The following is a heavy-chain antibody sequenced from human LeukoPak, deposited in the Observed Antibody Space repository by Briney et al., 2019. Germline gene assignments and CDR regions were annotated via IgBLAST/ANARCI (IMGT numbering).Heavy chain of an antibody. V-gene: IGHV3-23*01. CDR3: AKVGYYDSSGYPPDY. D-gene: IGHD3-22*01. J-gene: IGHJ4*02. CDR2: ISSSGDNT. CDR1: GLTFSSYA. Sequence: GGSLRLSCAASGLTFSSYAMSWVRQAPGKGLEWVSGISSSGDNTHYADSVKGRFTISRDNSKNTLYLQMTSLRAEDTAVYYCAKVGYYDSSGYPPDYWGQGTLVTVSS.